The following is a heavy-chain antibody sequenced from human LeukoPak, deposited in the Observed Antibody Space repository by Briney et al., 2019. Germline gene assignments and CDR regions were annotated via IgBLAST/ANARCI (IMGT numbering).Heavy chain of an antibody. CDR2: IYYSGST. J-gene: IGHJ3*02. V-gene: IGHV4-59*01. CDR3: ARLPITMVRGVTAFDI. CDR1: GGSISNYY. Sequence: TSETLSLTCTVSGGSISNYYWSWIRQPPGKGLEWIGYIYYSGSTNYSPSLKSRVTISVDTSKNQFSLKLSSVTAPDTAVYYCARLPITMVRGVTAFDIWGQGTMVTVSS. D-gene: IGHD3-10*01.